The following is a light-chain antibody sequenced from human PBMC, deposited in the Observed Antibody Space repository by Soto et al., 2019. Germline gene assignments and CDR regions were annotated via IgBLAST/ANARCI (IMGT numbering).Light chain of an antibody. CDR3: QKYTSAPFT. V-gene: IGKV1-27*01. Sequence: DIQMTQSPSSLSASVGDRVTITCRASQGSNNFLAWYQQKPGKVPKLLIYAASTLQSGVPSRFSGSGSGTDFTLTISSLQPEDVATYYFQKYTSAPFTFSPGTKVDIK. CDR1: QGSNNF. J-gene: IGKJ3*01. CDR2: AAS.